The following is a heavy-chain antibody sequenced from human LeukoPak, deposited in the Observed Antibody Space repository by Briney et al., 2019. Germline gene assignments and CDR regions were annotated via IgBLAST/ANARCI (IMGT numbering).Heavy chain of an antibody. CDR2: IYYSGST. Sequence: SEALSLTCSVSGGSISSYYWSWIRQPPGKELEWNGYIYYSGSTNYNPPLKTRVTISLHPSKNQFSLQLSSVTAADMAVYYCAIHTVVSAFDIWGQGTMVTVSS. CDR3: AIHTVVSAFDI. D-gene: IGHD4-23*01. J-gene: IGHJ3*02. V-gene: IGHV4-59*01. CDR1: GGSISSYY.